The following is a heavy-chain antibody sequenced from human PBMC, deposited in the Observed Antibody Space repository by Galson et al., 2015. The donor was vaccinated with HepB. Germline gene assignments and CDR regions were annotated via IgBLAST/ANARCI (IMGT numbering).Heavy chain of an antibody. Sequence: SLRLSCAASGFTFSNYAMLWVRQAPGKGLEWVSGISGRGGIPYYADSVKGRFTISRDKSKTTLYLQMNSLRDGDTAVYLCAKGSNEGELLGDWFDPWGQGTLVTVSS. CDR2: ISGRGGIP. V-gene: IGHV3-23*01. CDR1: GFTFSNYA. CDR3: AKGSNEGELLGDWFDP. J-gene: IGHJ5*02. D-gene: IGHD3-10*01.